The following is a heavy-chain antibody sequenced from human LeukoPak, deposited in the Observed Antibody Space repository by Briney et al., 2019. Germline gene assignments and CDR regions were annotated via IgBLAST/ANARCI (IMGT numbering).Heavy chain of an antibody. CDR1: GGSISSGDCY. J-gene: IGHJ4*02. V-gene: IGHV4-30-4*01. Sequence: SETLSLTCTVSGGSISSGDCYWSWIRQPPGKGLEWIGYIYYSGSTYYNPSLKSRVTISVDTSKNQFSLKLSSVTAADTAVYYCASTYGSGSYFDYWGQGTLVTVSS. CDR2: IYYSGST. D-gene: IGHD3-10*01. CDR3: ASTYGSGSYFDY.